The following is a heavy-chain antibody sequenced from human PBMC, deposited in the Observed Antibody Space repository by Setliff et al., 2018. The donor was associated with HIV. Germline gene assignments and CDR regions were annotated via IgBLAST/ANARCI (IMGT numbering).Heavy chain of an antibody. CDR1: GDSFSSYD. CDR2: IIPIFVTP. V-gene: IGHV1-69*13. Sequence: RASVKVSCKASGDSFSSYDISWVRQAPGQGPEWMGRIIPIFVTPNYAQKFQDRVTITADESTSTAYMELSSLRSEDTAVYYCARREHPCGGDCYLVGSFEIWGKGTGVNVS. J-gene: IGHJ3*02. D-gene: IGHD2-21*02. CDR3: ARREHPCGGDCYLVGSFEI.